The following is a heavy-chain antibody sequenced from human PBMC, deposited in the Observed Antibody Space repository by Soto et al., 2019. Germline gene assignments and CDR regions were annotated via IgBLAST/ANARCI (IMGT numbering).Heavy chain of an antibody. CDR1: GYIFVNYG. CDR2: ISPYTGNT. J-gene: IGHJ6*02. V-gene: IGHV1-18*01. D-gene: IGHD3-16*01. Sequence: QVQLVQSGDEVKKPGASVKVSCKASGYIFVNYGIAWVRQAPGQGLEWMGWISPYTGNTHSATKVQGRLTMTTDISTSTANMDLGSLTSDDTAVYYCVMVDNYVTPTPQDVWGQGTTVTVSS. CDR3: VMVDNYVTPTPQDV.